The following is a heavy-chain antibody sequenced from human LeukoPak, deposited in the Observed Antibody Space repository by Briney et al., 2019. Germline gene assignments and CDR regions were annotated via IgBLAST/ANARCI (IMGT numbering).Heavy chain of an antibody. CDR1: GYTFTIYA. CDR2: INAGNGNT. CDR3: ARGSNWNDEGGWFDP. D-gene: IGHD1-1*01. Sequence: ASVKVSCKASGYTFTIYAMHWVRQAPGQRLEWMGWINAGNGNTKYTQKFQGRVTITRDTSASTAYMELSSLRSEDTAVYYCARGSNWNDEGGWFDPWGQGNPGHRLL. J-gene: IGHJ5*02. V-gene: IGHV1-3*01.